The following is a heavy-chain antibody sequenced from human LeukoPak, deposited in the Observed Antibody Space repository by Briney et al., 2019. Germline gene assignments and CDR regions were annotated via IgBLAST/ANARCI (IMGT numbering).Heavy chain of an antibody. D-gene: IGHD1-20*01. CDR3: ARDAPGPGDDHSWIFDY. CDR1: GFTFSIYA. V-gene: IGHV3-30*04. J-gene: IGHJ4*02. Sequence: GRFLRLSCAASGFTFSIYAMHWVRQAPGKGLECMASISYDGRNKQYADSVKGRFTISRENSRDTMYLQMNSLRSEDTAVYYCARDAPGPGDDHSWIFDYWGLGTLVTVSS. CDR2: ISYDGRNK.